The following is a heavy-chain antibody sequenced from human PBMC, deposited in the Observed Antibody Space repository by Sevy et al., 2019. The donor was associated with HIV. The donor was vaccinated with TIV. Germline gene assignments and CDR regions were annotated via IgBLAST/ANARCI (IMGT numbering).Heavy chain of an antibody. CDR2: ISESGAMT. V-gene: IGHV3-23*01. Sequence: GGSLRLSCVASGFTSSSYAMSWVRQAPGKGLEWVSSISESGAMTYYADSVKGRFTISRDNSKSTLYLQMNSLRAEDTAIYYCARASIEVAATTGGGFDYWGQGTLVTVSS. D-gene: IGHD6-19*01. CDR1: GFTSSSYA. CDR3: ARASIEVAATTGGGFDY. J-gene: IGHJ4*02.